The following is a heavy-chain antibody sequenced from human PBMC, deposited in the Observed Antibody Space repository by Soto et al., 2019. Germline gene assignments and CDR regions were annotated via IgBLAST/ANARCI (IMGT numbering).Heavy chain of an antibody. V-gene: IGHV3-23*01. Sequence: GGSLRLSCAASVFTFSSYAMSWVRQAAGKGLEWVSAISGSGGSTYYADSVKGRFTISRDNSKNTLYLQMNSLRAEDTAVYYCAKVMGLNGFDYWGQGTLVTVSS. J-gene: IGHJ4*02. CDR3: AKVMGLNGFDY. CDR1: VFTFSSYA. CDR2: ISGSGGST. D-gene: IGHD2-8*01.